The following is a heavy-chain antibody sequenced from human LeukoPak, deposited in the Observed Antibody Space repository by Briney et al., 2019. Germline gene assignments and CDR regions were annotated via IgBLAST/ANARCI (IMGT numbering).Heavy chain of an antibody. V-gene: IGHV3-21*04. CDR3: ASNTRHYDAFDI. Sequence: GGSLRLSCAASGFTFSSYSMNWVRQAPGKGLEWVSSISSSSSYIYYADSVKGRFTISRDNSKNTLYLQMNNLRAEDTAVYYCASNTRHYDAFDIWGQGTMVTVSS. CDR2: ISSSSSYI. CDR1: GFTFSSYS. J-gene: IGHJ3*02.